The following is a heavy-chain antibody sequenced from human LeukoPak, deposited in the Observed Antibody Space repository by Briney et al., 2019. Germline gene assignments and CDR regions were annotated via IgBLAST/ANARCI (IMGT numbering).Heavy chain of an antibody. D-gene: IGHD3-3*01. Sequence: ASVKVSCKASGYTFTSYGISWVRQAPGQGLEWMGWISAYNGNTNYAQKLQGRVTMTTDTSTSTAYMELRSLRSDDTAVYYCARDAPTQYDFRSGYYSQDAFDIWGQGTMVTVSS. CDR3: ARDAPTQYDFRSGYYSQDAFDI. CDR2: ISAYNGNT. V-gene: IGHV1-18*01. CDR1: GYTFTSYG. J-gene: IGHJ3*02.